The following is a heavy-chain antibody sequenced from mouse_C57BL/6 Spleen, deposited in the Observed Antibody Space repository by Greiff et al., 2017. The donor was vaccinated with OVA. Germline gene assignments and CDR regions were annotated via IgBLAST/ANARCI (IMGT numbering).Heavy chain of an antibody. CDR3: ARGLGSDYYGSSYEGYFDV. D-gene: IGHD1-1*01. Sequence: VQLQQPGAELVKPGASVKLSCKASGYTFTSYWMHWVKQRPGRGLEWIGRIDPNSGGTKYNEKFKSKATLTVDKPSSTAYMQLSSLTSEDSAVYYCARGLGSDYYGSSYEGYFDVWGTGTTVTVSS. CDR2: IDPNSGGT. CDR1: GYTFTSYW. V-gene: IGHV1-72*01. J-gene: IGHJ1*03.